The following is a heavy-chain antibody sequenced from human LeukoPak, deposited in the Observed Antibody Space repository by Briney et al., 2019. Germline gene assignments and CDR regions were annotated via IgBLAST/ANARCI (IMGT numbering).Heavy chain of an antibody. J-gene: IGHJ5*02. V-gene: IGHV4-59*08. CDR2: IYYSGST. CDR3: ARQGIVGLINNWFDP. Sequence: SETLSLTCTVSGGSFSTYYWSWSRQPTGKGLEWIGYIYYSGSTNYNPSLKSRVTISVDTSKNQFSLKLSSVTAADTAVYCCARQGIVGLINNWFDPWGQGTLVTVSS. CDR1: GGSFSTYY. D-gene: IGHD1-26*01.